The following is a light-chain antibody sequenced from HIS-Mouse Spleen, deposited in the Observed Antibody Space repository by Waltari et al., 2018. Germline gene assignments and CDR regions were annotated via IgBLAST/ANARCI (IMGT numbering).Light chain of an antibody. CDR2: EGS. CDR3: CSYAGSSTVV. Sequence: QSALTQPASVSGSPGQSITISCTGTSSDVGSYNLVSWDQQHQGKAPKLMIYEGSKRPSGVSNRFSGSKSGNTASLTISGLQAEDEADYYCCSYAGSSTVVFGGGTKLTVL. V-gene: IGLV2-23*01. CDR1: SSDVGSYNL. J-gene: IGLJ2*01.